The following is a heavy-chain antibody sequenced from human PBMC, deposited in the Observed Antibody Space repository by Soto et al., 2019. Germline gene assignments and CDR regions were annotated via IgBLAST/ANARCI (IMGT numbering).Heavy chain of an antibody. CDR2: ISSSSSTI. Sequence: PGGSLRLSCAASGFTFSSYSMNWVRQAPGKGLEWVSYISSSSSTIYYADSVKGRFTISRDNAKNSLYLQMNSLRAEDTAVYYCARDYNWNYFNPFDYWGQGTLVTVSS. D-gene: IGHD1-7*01. V-gene: IGHV3-48*01. CDR1: GFTFSSYS. J-gene: IGHJ4*02. CDR3: ARDYNWNYFNPFDY.